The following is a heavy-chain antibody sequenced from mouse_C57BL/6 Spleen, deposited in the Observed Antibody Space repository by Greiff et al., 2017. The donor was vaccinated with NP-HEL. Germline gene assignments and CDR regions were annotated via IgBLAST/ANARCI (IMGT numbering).Heavy chain of an antibody. CDR1: GYTFTSYW. V-gene: IGHV1-52*01. Sequence: VQLQQPGAELVRPGSSVKLSCKASGYTFTSYWMHWVKQRPIQGLEWIGNIDPSDSETHYNQKFKDKATLTVDKSSSTAYMQLSSLTSEDSADSYCARSDEDYTWCAYWGQGTLVTVSA. J-gene: IGHJ3*01. CDR3: ARSDEDYTWCAY. D-gene: IGHD2-4*01. CDR2: IDPSDSET.